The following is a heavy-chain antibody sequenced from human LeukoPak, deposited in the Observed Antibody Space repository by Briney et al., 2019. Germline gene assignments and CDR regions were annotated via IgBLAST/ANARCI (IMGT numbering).Heavy chain of an antibody. D-gene: IGHD5-18*01. Sequence: SETLSLTCTVSGGSISSGGYYWSWIRQHPGKGLEWIGYIYYSGSTYYNPSLKSRVTISVDTSKNQFSLKLSSVTAADTAVYYCARSRGSYGSYYFDYWGQGTLVTVSS. CDR3: ARSRGSYGSYYFDY. CDR1: GGSISSGGYY. CDR2: IYYSGST. J-gene: IGHJ4*02. V-gene: IGHV4-31*03.